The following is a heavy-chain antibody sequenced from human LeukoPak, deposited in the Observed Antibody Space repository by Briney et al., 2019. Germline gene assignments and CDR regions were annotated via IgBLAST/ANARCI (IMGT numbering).Heavy chain of an antibody. V-gene: IGHV3-30*18. J-gene: IGHJ4*02. CDR1: GFTFSSYG. CDR3: AKTPFYDSSGYSHGLDY. D-gene: IGHD3-22*01. Sequence: PGGSLRLSCAASGFTFSSYGMHWVRQAPGKGLEWVAVISYDGSNKYYADSVKGRFTISRDNSKNTLYLQMNSLRAEDTAVYYCAKTPFYDSSGYSHGLDYWGQGTLVTVSS. CDR2: ISYDGSNK.